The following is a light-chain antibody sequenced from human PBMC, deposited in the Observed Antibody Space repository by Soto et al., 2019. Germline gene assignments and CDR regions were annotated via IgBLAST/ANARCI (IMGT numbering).Light chain of an antibody. V-gene: IGKV3-15*01. CDR2: GAS. CDR3: QQYNNWPRT. Sequence: ESVMTQYPGPLSLTPRERSILSCRASQSVSSNLAWYQQKPGQAPRLLIYGASTRATGIPARFSGSGSGTEFTLTISSLHSEDFEVYYCQQYNNWPRTFGQGTKVDIK. J-gene: IGKJ1*01. CDR1: QSVSSN.